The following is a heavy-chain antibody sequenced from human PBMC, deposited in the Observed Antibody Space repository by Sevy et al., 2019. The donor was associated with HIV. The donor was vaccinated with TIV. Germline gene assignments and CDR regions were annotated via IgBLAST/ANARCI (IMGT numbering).Heavy chain of an antibody. CDR3: AKRYCSTITCYDDDFWNPYYFYGLDV. Sequence: GGSLRLSCAASGLIFSNYPMSWVRHSPGKGLEWVSDISAGGTTTYYADSVEGRFTISRDNSKNTVSLQMNSLGAEDTAIYYCAKRYCSTITCYDDDFWNPYYFYGLDVWGQGISVTVSS. CDR2: ISAGGTTT. CDR1: GLIFSNYP. V-gene: IGHV3-23*01. J-gene: IGHJ6*02. D-gene: IGHD2-2*01.